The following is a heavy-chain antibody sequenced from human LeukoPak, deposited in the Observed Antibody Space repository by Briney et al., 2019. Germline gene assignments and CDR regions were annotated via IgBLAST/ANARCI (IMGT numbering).Heavy chain of an antibody. CDR3: AKDRSAVVRASPMDY. Sequence: PGGSLRLSCAASGFTFSTYWMHWVRQAPGKGLVWVSHIKTDGSSTTYADSVKGRFTISSDNSKNTLYLHMNSLRPEDTAVYYCAKDRSAVVRASPMDYWGQGTLVIVSS. CDR1: GFTFSTYW. J-gene: IGHJ4*02. D-gene: IGHD3-10*01. CDR2: IKTDGSST. V-gene: IGHV3-74*01.